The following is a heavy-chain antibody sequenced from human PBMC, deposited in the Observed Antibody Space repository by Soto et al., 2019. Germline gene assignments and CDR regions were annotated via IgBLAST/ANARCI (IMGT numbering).Heavy chain of an antibody. Sequence: PXVSLRLSCVASGFSFSNYNMNGVRQAPGKGLEWVSYITDSSDTVHYADSVRGRFTISRDNAKNSLYLQMNSLRAEDTAVYYCARDITQGAKGILNYYYYGMDVWGQGTTVTVSS. CDR2: ITDSSDTV. V-gene: IGHV3-48*04. CDR1: GFSFSNYN. J-gene: IGHJ6*02. CDR3: ARDITQGAKGILNYYYYGMDV. D-gene: IGHD3-16*01.